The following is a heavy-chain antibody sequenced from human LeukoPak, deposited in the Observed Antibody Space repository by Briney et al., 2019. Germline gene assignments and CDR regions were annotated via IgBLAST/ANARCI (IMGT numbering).Heavy chain of an antibody. D-gene: IGHD1-26*01. CDR2: ISADGKA. J-gene: IGHJ6*02. CDR1: GLNFERYA. CDR3: ATWAFYHDLDV. V-gene: IGHV3-43*02. Sequence: PGGSLRLSCAASGLNFERYARHWVRQRPGKGLEWVGVISADGKADHADAVKGRFTVSRDNSKDSLSLQMSSLRDEDTALYYCATWAFYHDLDVWGQGTTVIVSS.